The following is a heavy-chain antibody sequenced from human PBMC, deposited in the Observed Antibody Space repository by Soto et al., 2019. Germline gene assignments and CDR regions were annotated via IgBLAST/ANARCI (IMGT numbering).Heavy chain of an antibody. D-gene: IGHD6-19*01. V-gene: IGHV3-33*01. Sequence: QVQLVESGGGVVQPGRSLRLSCAASGFTFSSYGMHWVRQAPGKGLEWVAVIWYDGSNKYYADSVKGRFTISRDNSKNTLYLKMNSLRAEDTAVYYCARDPPFGGIAVARGGDYWGQGTWSPSPQ. J-gene: IGHJ4*02. CDR3: ARDPPFGGIAVARGGDY. CDR1: GFTFSSYG. CDR2: IWYDGSNK.